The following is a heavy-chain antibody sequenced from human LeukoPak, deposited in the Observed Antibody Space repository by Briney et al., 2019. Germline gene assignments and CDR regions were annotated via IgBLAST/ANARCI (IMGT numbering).Heavy chain of an antibody. CDR2: IYYSGST. CDR1: GGSISSSSYY. Sequence: PSETLSLTCTVSGGSISSSSYYWGWIRQPPGKGLEWLGSIYYSGSTYYNPSLKSRVTISVDTSKNQFSLKLTSVTAADTAVYYCARVSVGGVTAIHYYYYYGMDVWGQGTTVTVSS. D-gene: IGHD2-21*02. J-gene: IGHJ6*02. CDR3: ARVSVGGVTAIHYYYYYGMDV. V-gene: IGHV4-39*01.